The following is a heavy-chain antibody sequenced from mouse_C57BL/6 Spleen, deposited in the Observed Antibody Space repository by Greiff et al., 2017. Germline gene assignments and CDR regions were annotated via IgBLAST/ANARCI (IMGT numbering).Heavy chain of an antibody. Sequence: QVQLQQSGAELVRPGTSVKMSCKASGYTFTNYWIGWAQQRPGHGLEWIGDIYPGGGYTNYHEKFKGKATLTADKSSSTAYMQFSSLTSEDSAIYYCARTIYNDYDEGYYFDYWGQGTTLTVSS. J-gene: IGHJ2*01. V-gene: IGHV1-63*01. CDR3: ARTIYNDYDEGYYFDY. CDR1: GYTFTNYW. D-gene: IGHD2-4*01. CDR2: IYPGGGYT.